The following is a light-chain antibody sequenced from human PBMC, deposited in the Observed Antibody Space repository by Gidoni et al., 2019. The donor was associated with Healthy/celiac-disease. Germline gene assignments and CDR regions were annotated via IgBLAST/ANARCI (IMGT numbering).Light chain of an antibody. CDR1: SSDFGRYNL. CDR2: EGS. CDR3: CSYAGSSTYV. Sequence: QSALPQPASVSWSPGQSLTISCTVTSSDFGRYNLVSWYQQHPGKAPKLMIYEGSKRPSGVANRFSGSKSGNTASLTISGLQAEDEAEYYCCSYAGSSTYVFGTGTKVTVL. V-gene: IGLV2-23*01. J-gene: IGLJ1*01.